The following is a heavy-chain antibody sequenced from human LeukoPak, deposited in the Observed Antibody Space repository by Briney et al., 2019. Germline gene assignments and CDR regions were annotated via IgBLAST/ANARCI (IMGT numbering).Heavy chain of an antibody. CDR1: GYTLTELS. Sequence: ASVKVSCKVSGYTLTELSMHWVRQAPGKGLEWMGGFDPEGGETIYAQKFQGRVTMTEDTSTDTAYMELSSLRSEDTAVYYCATAFTPGKPKDYWGQGTLVTVSS. J-gene: IGHJ4*02. V-gene: IGHV1-24*01. D-gene: IGHD1-14*01. CDR2: FDPEGGET. CDR3: ATAFTPGKPKDY.